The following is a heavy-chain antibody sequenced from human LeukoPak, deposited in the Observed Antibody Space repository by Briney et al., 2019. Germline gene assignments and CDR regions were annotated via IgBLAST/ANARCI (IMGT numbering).Heavy chain of an antibody. CDR3: ATGPPGELPYYNWFDP. D-gene: IGHD3-10*01. Sequence: SVKVSCKASGGTFSSYAISWVRQAPGQGLEWMGGIIPIFGTANYAQKFQGRVTITADESTSTAYMELSSLRSEDTAVYYCATGPPGELPYYNWFDPWGQGTLVTVSS. CDR2: IIPIFGTA. J-gene: IGHJ5*02. V-gene: IGHV1-69*13. CDR1: GGTFSSYA.